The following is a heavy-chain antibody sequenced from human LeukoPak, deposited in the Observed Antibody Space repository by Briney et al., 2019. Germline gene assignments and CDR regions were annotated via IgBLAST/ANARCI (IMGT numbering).Heavy chain of an antibody. J-gene: IGHJ6*02. Sequence: GGSLRLSCVGSGFTFRSHAMSWVRQAPEKGLEFVSGIYENGGTTYYADSVKGRFSISRDNSKNTLYLQMNSLRAEDTAVYYCARKGYYYGMDVWGQGTTVTVSS. V-gene: IGHV3-23*01. CDR2: IYENGGTT. CDR3: ARKGYYYGMDV. CDR1: GFTFRSHA.